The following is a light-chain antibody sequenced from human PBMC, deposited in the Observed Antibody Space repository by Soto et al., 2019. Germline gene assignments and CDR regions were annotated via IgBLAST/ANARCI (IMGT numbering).Light chain of an antibody. CDR2: DAS. V-gene: IGKV1-5*01. Sequence: DIPVTQSPSYLSASVADRFTITCRGTNSISSWLAWYQQKQGKAPKILMYDASTLEGGVPSRFSGSGSGTEFFLIISSRQSEDFAVYYCQQYNIGSPFTFGPGTKVEIK. J-gene: IGKJ3*01. CDR1: NSISSW. CDR3: QQYNIGSPFT.